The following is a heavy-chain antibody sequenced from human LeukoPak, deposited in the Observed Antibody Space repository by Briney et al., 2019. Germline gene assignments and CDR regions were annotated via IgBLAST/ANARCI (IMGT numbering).Heavy chain of an antibody. J-gene: IGHJ5*02. CDR1: VYTFTGYY. Sequence: APVKVSCKASVYTFTGYYLHWVRQAPGQGLEWMGWINPDSGDTNYLQKFQGRVTMTRDTSISTAYMELSRLNSDATAVYYCTRDLLGGSGTFDPWGQGTLVTVSS. CDR3: TRDLLGGSGTFDP. V-gene: IGHV1-2*02. CDR2: INPDSGDT. D-gene: IGHD3-10*01.